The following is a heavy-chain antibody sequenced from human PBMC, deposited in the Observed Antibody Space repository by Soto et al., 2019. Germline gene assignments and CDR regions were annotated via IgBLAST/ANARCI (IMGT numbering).Heavy chain of an antibody. V-gene: IGHV5-10-1*01. CDR2: IDPSDSYT. J-gene: IGHJ6*02. D-gene: IGHD2-2*01. Sequence: GESLKISCKGSGYSFTSYWISWVRQMPGKGLEWMGRIDPSDSYTNYSPSFQGHVTISADKSISTAYLQWSSLKASDTAMYYCARRLPYCSSTTCYYNYSGMDVWGQGTTVTVSS. CDR3: ARRLPYCSSTTCYYNYSGMDV. CDR1: GYSFTSYW.